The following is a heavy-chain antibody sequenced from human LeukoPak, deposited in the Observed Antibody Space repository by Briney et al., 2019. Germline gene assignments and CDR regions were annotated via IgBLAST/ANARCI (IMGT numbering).Heavy chain of an antibody. CDR2: IYYSGST. CDR1: GGSISSYY. J-gene: IGHJ4*02. Sequence: ETLSLTCTVSGGSISSYYWSWIRQPPGKGLEWIGYIYYSGSTNYNPSLKSRVTISVDTSKNQFSLKLSSVTAADTAVYYCARDKDGSGSELDYWGQGTLVTVSS. CDR3: ARDKDGSGSELDY. D-gene: IGHD3-10*01. V-gene: IGHV4-59*01.